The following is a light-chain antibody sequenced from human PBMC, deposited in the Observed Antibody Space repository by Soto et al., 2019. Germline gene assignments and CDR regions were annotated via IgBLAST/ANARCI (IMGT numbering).Light chain of an antibody. CDR1: SSDVGGYDH. CDR3: SSYGDTKNLL. Sequence: QSALTQPPSASGSPGQSVSISCTGTSSDVGGYDHVSWYQQHPDKAPKLIIYEVSKRPSGVPARFSGSKSGNTASLTVSGLQPDDEADYYCSSYGDTKNLLFGGGTKLTVL. V-gene: IGLV2-8*01. J-gene: IGLJ2*01. CDR2: EVS.